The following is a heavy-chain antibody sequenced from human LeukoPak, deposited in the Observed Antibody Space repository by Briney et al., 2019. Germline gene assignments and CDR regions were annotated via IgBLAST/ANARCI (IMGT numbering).Heavy chain of an antibody. CDR1: GGSFSGYY. J-gene: IGHJ1*01. V-gene: IGHV4-34*01. CDR3: ASQGYSSSWYRYFQH. CDR2: INHSGST. D-gene: IGHD6-13*01. Sequence: SETLSLTCAVYGGSFSGYYWSWIRQPPGKGLEWIGEINHSGSTNYNPSLKNRVTISVDTSKNQFSLKLSSVTAADTAVYYCASQGYSSSWYRYFQHWGQGTLVTVSS.